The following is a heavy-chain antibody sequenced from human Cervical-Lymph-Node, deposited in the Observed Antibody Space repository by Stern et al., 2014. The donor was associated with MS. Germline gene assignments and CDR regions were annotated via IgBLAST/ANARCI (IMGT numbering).Heavy chain of an antibody. CDR2: FYPDYSDR. V-gene: IGHV5-51*01. Sequence: EVQLVESGAEVNKPGESLTISCKGFGYSFNIYWIAWVRQTPGKALNRMWIFYPDYSDRGYSPSFQGVVAFSVDKSITPAYLQWSGLKPSDTATYFCARRGMDVWGQGTSVTVSS. J-gene: IGHJ6*02. CDR3: ARRGMDV. CDR1: GYSFNIYW.